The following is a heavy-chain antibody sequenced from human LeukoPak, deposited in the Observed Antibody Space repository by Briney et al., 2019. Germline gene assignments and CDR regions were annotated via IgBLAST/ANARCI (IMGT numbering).Heavy chain of an antibody. CDR1: GFSLRTTSVG. J-gene: IGHJ4*02. CDR2: IYWDDDK. V-gene: IGHV2-5*02. Sequence: SGPTLVKPTQTLTLTCAFSGFSLRTTSVGVGVGWIRQPPGKALEWLALIYWDDDKDYSPSLRSRLTITKDSSKNQVVLTMTNMDPVDTATYYCAHAYHYDNIEYLDYWGQGTPVTVSS. D-gene: IGHD3-22*01. CDR3: AHAYHYDNIEYLDY.